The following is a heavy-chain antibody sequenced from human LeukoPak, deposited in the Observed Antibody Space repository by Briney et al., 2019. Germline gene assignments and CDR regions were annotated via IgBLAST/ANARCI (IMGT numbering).Heavy chain of an antibody. CDR2: ISYDGRND. V-gene: IGHV3-30*04. J-gene: IGHJ4*02. Sequence: GRSLRLSCAASGLTFSGYSMHWVRQAPGKGLEWVAYISYDGRNDYHADSVKGRFTISRDNSKNTLFLQMNSLRAEDTAVYYCARDRYGSGSYYEDYWGQGTLVTVSS. CDR1: GLTFSGYS. CDR3: ARDRYGSGSYYEDY. D-gene: IGHD3-10*01.